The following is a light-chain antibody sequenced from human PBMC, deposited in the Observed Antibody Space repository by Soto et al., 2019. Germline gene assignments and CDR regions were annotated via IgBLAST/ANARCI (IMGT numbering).Light chain of an antibody. V-gene: IGKV1-5*01. J-gene: IGKJ1*01. CDR2: DAS. CDR1: QRISSW. CDR3: QQYNSYSWT. Sequence: GDRVTITCRASQRISSWLAWYQQRPGKAPKLLIYDASSLQSGVPSRFSGSGSGTEFTLTISSLQPDDFETYYCQQYNSYSWTLGQGTKVDI.